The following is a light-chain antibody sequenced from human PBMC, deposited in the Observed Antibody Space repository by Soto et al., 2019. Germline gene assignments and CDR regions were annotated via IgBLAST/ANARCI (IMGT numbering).Light chain of an antibody. CDR2: MAS. CDR1: QSISSW. CDR3: QQYSSYSWT. V-gene: IGKV1-5*03. J-gene: IGKJ1*01. Sequence: DIQMTQSPSTLSASVGDRVNITCRAIQSISSWWAWYQQKPGKAPNLLIYMASNLESGVPSRFSGSGSGTEFTLTISSLQPDDFAISSCQQYSSYSWTFGQGTKVEIK.